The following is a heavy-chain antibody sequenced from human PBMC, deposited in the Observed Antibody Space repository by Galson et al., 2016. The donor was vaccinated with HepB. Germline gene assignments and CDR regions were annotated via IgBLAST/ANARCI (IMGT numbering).Heavy chain of an antibody. CDR1: GVSISSGFYY. CDR3: ARDRGGYDFGY. D-gene: IGHD5-12*01. Sequence: LSLTCAVSGVSISSGFYYWGWIRQPPGKGLEWIGSVYSDGSTYYSPSLKSRVTLSLDASKNQFSLKLSSVTAADTAVYYCARDRGGYDFGYWGQGTLVTVSS. CDR2: VYSDGST. V-gene: IGHV4-39*07. J-gene: IGHJ4*02.